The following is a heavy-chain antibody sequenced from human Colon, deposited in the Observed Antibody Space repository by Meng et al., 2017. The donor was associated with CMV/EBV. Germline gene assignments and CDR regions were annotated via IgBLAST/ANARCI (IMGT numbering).Heavy chain of an antibody. Sequence: GGSLRLSCEASGFSFSRYSMNWLRQAPGKGLEWVSSIGRSGGGIYYPDSVKGRFTISRDNARNALYVDMSSLRAEDTAVYYCTRDRLEGDFSGPGFWGQGTPVTVSS. V-gene: IGHV3-21*01. CDR3: TRDRLEGDFSGPGF. J-gene: IGHJ4*02. D-gene: IGHD3-16*02. CDR1: GFSFSRYS. CDR2: IGRSGGGI.